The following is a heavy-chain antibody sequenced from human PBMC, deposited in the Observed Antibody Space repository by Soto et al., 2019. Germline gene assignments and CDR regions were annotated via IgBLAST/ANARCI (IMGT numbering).Heavy chain of an antibody. V-gene: IGHV1-18*01. Sequence: KVSGKASGYTFTSYGISWVRQAPGQGLEWMGWISAYNGNTNYAQKLQGRVTMTTDTSTSTAYMELRSLRSDDTAVYYCARVSPNFAVAGNFDYWGQGTLVTVSS. J-gene: IGHJ4*02. CDR3: ARVSPNFAVAGNFDY. CDR1: GYTFTSYG. CDR2: ISAYNGNT. D-gene: IGHD6-19*01.